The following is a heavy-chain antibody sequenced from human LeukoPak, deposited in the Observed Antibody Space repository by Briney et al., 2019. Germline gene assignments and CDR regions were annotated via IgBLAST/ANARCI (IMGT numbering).Heavy chain of an antibody. D-gene: IGHD3-10*01. CDR3: ARDLIGRYTFDY. V-gene: IGHV3-30-3*01. CDR1: GFTFIDYN. CDR2: MSPDGNKK. J-gene: IGHJ4*02. Sequence: AGPLRMSCAASGFTFIDYNILLVRQAEGSGLAWVALMSPDGNKKYYADSVKGRFTISRDNSKNTVDLQLNSLRAEDTAVYYCARDLIGRYTFDYCGQGTLVTVSS.